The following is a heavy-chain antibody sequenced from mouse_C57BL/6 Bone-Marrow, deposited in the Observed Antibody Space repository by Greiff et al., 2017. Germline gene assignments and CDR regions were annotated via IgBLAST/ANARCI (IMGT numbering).Heavy chain of an antibody. D-gene: IGHD2-3*01. CDR2: IRLKSDNYAT. CDR1: GFTFSNYW. V-gene: IGHV6-3*01. CDR3: TVMFPFAY. J-gene: IGHJ3*01. Sequence: EVKLVESGGGLVQPGGSMKLSCVASGFTFSNYWMNWVRQSPEKGLEWVAQIRLKSDNYATDYAESVKGRFTISRDDSKSSVYLQMNNLRAEDTGIYYCTVMFPFAYWGQGTLVTVSA.